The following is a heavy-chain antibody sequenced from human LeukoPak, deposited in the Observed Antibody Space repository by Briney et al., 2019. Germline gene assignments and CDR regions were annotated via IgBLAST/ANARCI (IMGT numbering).Heavy chain of an antibody. Sequence: SETLSLTCTVSGGFISSYYWSWIRQPPGKGLEWIGYIYYSGSTNYNPSLKSRVAVSMDTSKNQFSLEMRSVTAADTAVYYCTRGWSSGGVFDIWGQGTMVTVSS. CDR2: IYYSGST. J-gene: IGHJ3*02. D-gene: IGHD6-19*01. CDR3: TRGWSSGGVFDI. V-gene: IGHV4-59*08. CDR1: GGFISSYY.